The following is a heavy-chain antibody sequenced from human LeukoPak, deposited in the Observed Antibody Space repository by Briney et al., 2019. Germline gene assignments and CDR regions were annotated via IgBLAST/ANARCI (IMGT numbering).Heavy chain of an antibody. J-gene: IGHJ4*02. Sequence: ASVTLSCKASGYTFTDCYIHWVRQAPGQGLEWMGWINPNSGTANYPQKFQGRVAMTRDTSISTAYMELISLRSDDTAVYYCARDSGMVPDYWGQGTLVTVSS. D-gene: IGHD4/OR15-4a*01. CDR3: ARDSGMVPDY. CDR1: GYTFTDCY. V-gene: IGHV1-2*02. CDR2: INPNSGTA.